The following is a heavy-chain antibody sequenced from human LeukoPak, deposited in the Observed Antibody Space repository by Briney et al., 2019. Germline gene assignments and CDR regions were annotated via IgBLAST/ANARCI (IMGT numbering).Heavy chain of an antibody. V-gene: IGHV4-39*07. CDR3: ARDPLPYYYDSSGYYGAFDI. D-gene: IGHD3-22*01. CDR2: IYYSGST. J-gene: IGHJ3*02. Sequence: SETLSLTCTVSGGFISSSSYYWGWLRQPPGKGLEWIGSIYYSGSTYYNPSLKSRVTISVDTSKNQFSLKLSSVTAADTAVYYCARDPLPYYYDSSGYYGAFDIWGQGTMVTVSS. CDR1: GGFISSSSYY.